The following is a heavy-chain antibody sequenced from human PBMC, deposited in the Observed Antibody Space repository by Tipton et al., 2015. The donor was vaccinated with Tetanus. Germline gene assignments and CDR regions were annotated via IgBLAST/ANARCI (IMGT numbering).Heavy chain of an antibody. CDR1: GFTFSSYS. V-gene: IGHV3-66*01. D-gene: IGHD4-11*01. CDR2: IYSGGST. CDR3: ATSYSNYGYDY. J-gene: IGHJ4*02. Sequence: SLRLSCAASGFTFSSYSMNWVRQAPGKGLEWVSVIYSGGSTYYADSVKGRFTISRDNSKNTLYLQMNSLRAEDTAVYYCATSYSNYGYDYWGQGTLVTVSS.